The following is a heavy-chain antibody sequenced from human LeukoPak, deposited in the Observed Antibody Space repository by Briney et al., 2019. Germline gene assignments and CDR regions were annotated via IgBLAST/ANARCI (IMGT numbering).Heavy chain of an antibody. CDR2: IYPDDSDT. Sequence: GEALKISCKGSGYSFTSYWIGWVRPMAGKGVEWMGIIYPDDSDTRYSPSFEGQVIISVDKSISTAYLQWSSLKASDTATYYCARHGHCTNGVCYSDCYYYMDVWGKGTTVTVSS. V-gene: IGHV5-51*01. D-gene: IGHD2-8*01. J-gene: IGHJ6*03. CDR3: ARHGHCTNGVCYSDCYYYMDV. CDR1: GYSFTSYW.